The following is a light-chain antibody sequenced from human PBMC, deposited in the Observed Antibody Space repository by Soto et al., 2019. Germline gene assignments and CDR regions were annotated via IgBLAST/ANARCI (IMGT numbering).Light chain of an antibody. CDR1: QGIRNF. CDR3: QYYSSAHV. J-gene: IGKJ1*01. Sequence: DIQMTQSPTSLSASVGDRVTITCRASQGIRNFVAWYQQNPGKAPKLLIYAASTLQSGVPSRFSGSGSGSESSITITRAQPEDDAAYSGQYYSSAHVFGLETKVEIK. CDR2: AAS. V-gene: IGKV1-27*01.